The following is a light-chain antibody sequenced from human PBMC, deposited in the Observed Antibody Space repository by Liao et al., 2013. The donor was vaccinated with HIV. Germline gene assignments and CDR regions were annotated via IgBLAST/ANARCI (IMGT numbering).Light chain of an antibody. J-gene: IGLJ1*01. V-gene: IGLV3-1*01. CDR1: KLGDKD. Sequence: SYELTQPPSVSVSPGQTASITCSGDKLGDKDVCWYQQKPGQSPVLVICQDSRRPSGIPERFSGSNSANTATLTISGTQAMDEADYYCQACDSSTNYVFGNWDRRYTVL. CDR3: QACDSSTNYV. CDR2: QDS.